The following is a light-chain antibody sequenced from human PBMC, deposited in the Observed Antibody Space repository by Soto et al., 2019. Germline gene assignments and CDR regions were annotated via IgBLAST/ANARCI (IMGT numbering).Light chain of an antibody. CDR2: DVA. Sequence: QSALTQPRSVSGSPGQSVTISCTGTSSDVGGYHYVSWYQHHPGKAPKLMIYDVARRPSGVPDRFSGSKSGNTASLTISGLRAEDEADYDCSSYGGSYTVVFGGGTKLTVL. J-gene: IGLJ2*01. CDR1: SSDVGGYHY. CDR3: SSYGGSYTVV. V-gene: IGLV2-11*01.